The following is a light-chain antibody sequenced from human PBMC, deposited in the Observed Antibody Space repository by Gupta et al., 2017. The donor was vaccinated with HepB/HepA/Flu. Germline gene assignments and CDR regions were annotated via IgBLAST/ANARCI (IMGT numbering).Light chain of an antibody. J-gene: IGKJ3*01. CDR2: AAS. CDR1: QSITSK. CDR3: QQSDSTPFT. V-gene: IGKV1-39*01. Sequence: DIQMTQSPSSLSASVGDRVTITCRTSQSITSKLNWYQQKPGKAPKFLIYAASSLQRGVPSRFSGSGSGSGTHFTLTISGLQPEDLATYYCQQSDSTPFTFGPGTKVDIK.